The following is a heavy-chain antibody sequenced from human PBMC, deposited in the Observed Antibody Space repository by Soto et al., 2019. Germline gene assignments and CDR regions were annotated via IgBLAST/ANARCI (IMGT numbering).Heavy chain of an antibody. J-gene: IGHJ6*02. D-gene: IGHD6-19*01. V-gene: IGHV1-24*01. CDR3: ATDPQWLVRSNGRLYYYYGMDV. CDR1: GYTLTELS. Sequence: QVPLVQSGAEVKKPGASVKVSCKVSGYTLTELSMHWVRQAPGKGLEWMGGFDPEDGETIYAQKFQGRVTMTEDTSTDTAYMELSSLRSEDTAVYYCATDPQWLVRSNGRLYYYYGMDVWGQGTTVTVSS. CDR2: FDPEDGET.